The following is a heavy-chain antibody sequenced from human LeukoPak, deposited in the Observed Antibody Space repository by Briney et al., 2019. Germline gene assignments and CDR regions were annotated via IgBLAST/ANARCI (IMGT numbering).Heavy chain of an antibody. CDR3: AKAVGSFWSGYQTVNNWIDS. CDR2: ISWNNGSR. CDR1: GFTFDDSA. J-gene: IGHJ5*01. V-gene: IGHV3-9*01. Sequence: TGGSLRLSCAASGFTFDDSAMPWIRQAPGKGLEWVSGISWNNGSRGYADSVKGRFTISRDNAKNSLYLQMNSLRTEDTALYYCAKAVGSFWSGYQTVNNWIDSWGQGTLVTVSS. D-gene: IGHD3-3*01.